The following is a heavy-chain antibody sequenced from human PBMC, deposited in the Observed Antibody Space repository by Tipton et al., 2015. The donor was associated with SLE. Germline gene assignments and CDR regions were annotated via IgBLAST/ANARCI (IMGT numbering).Heavy chain of an antibody. CDR1: GFSFTSYA. CDR2: IYSAGST. J-gene: IGHJ6*02. D-gene: IGHD1-26*01. V-gene: IGHV3-23*03. Sequence: SLRLSCAASGFSFTSYAMNWVRQAPGKGLEWVSLIYSAGSTSYADSVKGRFTVSRDTSKNTLYLQMNSLRAEDTAVYYCASELSPYYGMDVWGQGTTVTVSS. CDR3: ASELSPYYGMDV.